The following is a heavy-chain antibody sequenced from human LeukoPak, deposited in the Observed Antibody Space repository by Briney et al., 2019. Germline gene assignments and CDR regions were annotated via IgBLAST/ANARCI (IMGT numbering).Heavy chain of an antibody. V-gene: IGHV3-48*02. CDR2: ISSSSSTI. J-gene: IGHJ6*02. CDR3: ARDGLITMVRGVYYGMDV. D-gene: IGHD3-10*01. CDR1: GFTFSSYS. Sequence: TGGSLRLSCAASGFTFSSYSMNWVRQAPGKGLEWVSYISSSSSTIYYADSVKGRFTISRDNAKNSLYLQMDSLRDEDTAVYYCARDGLITMVRGVYYGMDVWGQGTTVTVSS.